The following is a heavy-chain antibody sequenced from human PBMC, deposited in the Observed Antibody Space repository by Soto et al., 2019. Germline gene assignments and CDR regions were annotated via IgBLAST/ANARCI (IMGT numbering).Heavy chain of an antibody. V-gene: IGHV1-69*13. D-gene: IGHD6-6*01. CDR3: ARVADRTARPGAFDY. CDR1: GGTFSSYA. CDR2: IIPIFDTA. Sequence: SVKVSCKASGGTFSSYAISWVRQAPGQGLEWMGGIIPIFDTAHYAQKFQGRVTITADESTSTAYMELSSLRSEDTAVYYCARVADRTARPGAFDYWGQGTLVTVSS. J-gene: IGHJ4*02.